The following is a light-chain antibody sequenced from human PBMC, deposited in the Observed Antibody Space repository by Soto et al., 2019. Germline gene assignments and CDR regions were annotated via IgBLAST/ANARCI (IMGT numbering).Light chain of an antibody. CDR1: SSNIGGGYD. CDR3: QSYDSTLSVL. V-gene: IGLV1-40*01. CDR2: GNS. J-gene: IGLJ2*01. Sequence: QSVLTQPPSVSGAPGQRVTISCTGSSSNIGGGYDVHWYQQLPGTALKLLIYGNSNRPSGVPDRFSGSKSGTSASLATTGLEAEDEADYYCQSYDSTLSVLFGGGTELTVL.